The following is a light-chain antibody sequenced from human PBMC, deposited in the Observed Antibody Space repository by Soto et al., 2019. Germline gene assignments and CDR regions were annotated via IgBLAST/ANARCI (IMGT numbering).Light chain of an antibody. J-gene: IGKJ5*01. V-gene: IGKV3-20*01. CDR1: QSVSNNY. CDR3: QQYGGTPPIT. CDR2: QAG. Sequence: EIVLTQSPGTLSLSPGERATLSCRASQSVSNNYLAWYQQRPGQAPRLLMYQAGNRAAGIPDRFSGSGSGTDFTLIISRLEPEDFAVYYCQQYGGTPPITFGQGTRLEIK.